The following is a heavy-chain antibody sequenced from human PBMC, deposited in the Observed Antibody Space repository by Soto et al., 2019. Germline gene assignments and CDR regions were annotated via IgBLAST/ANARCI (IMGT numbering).Heavy chain of an antibody. CDR3: ARLIRYLTTACYFDY. CDR1: GGSISSSSYY. V-gene: IGHV4-39*01. J-gene: IGHJ4*02. D-gene: IGHD3-22*01. Sequence: SETLSLTCTVSGGSISSSSYYWGWIRQPPGKGLEWIGSIYYSGKTYYNPSLKSRVTISVDTSKNQFSLKLSSVTAADTTVYYCARLIRYLTTACYFDYWSQGTLVTVSS. CDR2: IYYSGKT.